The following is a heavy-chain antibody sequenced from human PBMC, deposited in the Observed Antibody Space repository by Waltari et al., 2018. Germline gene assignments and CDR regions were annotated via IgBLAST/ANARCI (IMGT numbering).Heavy chain of an antibody. V-gene: IGHV4-4*07. Sequence: QVQLQESGPGLVKPSETLSLTCTVSGGSISSYYWSWIRPPAGKGLEWIGRIYTSGSTNYNPSLKSRVTMSVDTSKNQFSLKLSSVTAADTAVYYCARDQPIAVAGTGFWYFDLWGRGTLVTVSS. CDR1: GGSISSYY. CDR3: ARDQPIAVAGTGFWYFDL. CDR2: IYTSGST. J-gene: IGHJ2*01. D-gene: IGHD6-19*01.